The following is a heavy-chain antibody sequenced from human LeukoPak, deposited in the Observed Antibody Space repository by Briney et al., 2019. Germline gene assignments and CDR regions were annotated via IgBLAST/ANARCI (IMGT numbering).Heavy chain of an antibody. J-gene: IGHJ6*04. CDR2: IRYDGSHK. CDR3: AKSPGGIVVVPAANNQLEGDV. D-gene: IGHD2-2*01. CDR1: GFVFNTFG. V-gene: IGHV3-30*02. Sequence: PGGSLRLSCAASGFVFNTFGMHGVRQPPGKGLEWLTFIRYDGSHKYFADSVKGRFSVSRDNFQNTVSLQINSLRPEDTGIYYCAKSPGGIVVVPAANNQLEGDVWGKGTTVTVSS.